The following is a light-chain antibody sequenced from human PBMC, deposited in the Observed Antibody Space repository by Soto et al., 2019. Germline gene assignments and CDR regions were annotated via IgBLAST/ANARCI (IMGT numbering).Light chain of an antibody. CDR3: SSYGSTSLL. Sequence: QSVLTQPASVSGFPGQSITISCTGTSSDVGDYNYVSWYQQHPGKAPKLMIYEVSNRPSGVSNRFSGSKSGNTASLTISGLQAEDEADYYCSSYGSTSLLFGGATKLTVL. CDR1: SSDVGDYNY. J-gene: IGLJ2*01. CDR2: EVS. V-gene: IGLV2-14*01.